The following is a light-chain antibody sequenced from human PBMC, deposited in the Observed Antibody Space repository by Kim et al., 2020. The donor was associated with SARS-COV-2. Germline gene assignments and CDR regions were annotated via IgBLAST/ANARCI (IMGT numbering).Light chain of an antibody. V-gene: IGLV3-21*04. J-gene: IGLJ2*01. CDR3: QVWDRGSDRPI. CDR2: FDS. Sequence: APGKTGSIACGGDNVESKTVHWYQQRPGQAPVLVINFDSDRPAGIPTRFSGSNSGNTATLTISSVEAGDEADFYCQVWDRGSDRPIFGGGTQLTVL. CDR1: NVESKT.